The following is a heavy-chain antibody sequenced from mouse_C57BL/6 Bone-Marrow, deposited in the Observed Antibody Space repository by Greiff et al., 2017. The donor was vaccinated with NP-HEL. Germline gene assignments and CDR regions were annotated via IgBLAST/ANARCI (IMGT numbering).Heavy chain of an antibody. CDR2: ISYDGSN. CDR3: ARDEGYYGSFPYYFDY. J-gene: IGHJ2*01. D-gene: IGHD1-1*01. V-gene: IGHV3-6*01. Sequence: EVQLQESGPGLVKPSQSLSLTCSVTGYSITSGYYWNWIRQFPGNKLEWMGYISYDGSNNYNPSLKNRISITRDTSKNQFFLKLNSVTTEDTATYYCARDEGYYGSFPYYFDYWGQGTTLTVSS. CDR1: GYSITSGYY.